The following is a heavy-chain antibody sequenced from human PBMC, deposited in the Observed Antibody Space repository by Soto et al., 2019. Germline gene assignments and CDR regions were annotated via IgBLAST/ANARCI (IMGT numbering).Heavy chain of an antibody. J-gene: IGHJ4*02. CDR2: INAGNGNT. V-gene: IGHV1-3*01. Sequence: ASVKVSCTVSGYTFTGYAMHCVRQALGQRLEWMGWINAGNGNTKYSQKFQGRVTITRDTSASTAYMELSSLRSEDTAVYYCARSVAVAADFDYWGQVTLLTISS. D-gene: IGHD2-15*01. CDR3: ARSVAVAADFDY. CDR1: GYTFTGYA.